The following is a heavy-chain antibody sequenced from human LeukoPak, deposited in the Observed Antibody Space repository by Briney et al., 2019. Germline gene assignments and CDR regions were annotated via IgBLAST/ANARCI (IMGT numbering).Heavy chain of an antibody. V-gene: IGHV5-51*01. Sequence: GESLKISCKGSGYSFTSYWIGWVRQMPGKGLEWMGIIYPGDSDTRYSPSFQGQVTISADKSISTAYLQWSSLKASDTAMYYCARATRGYSYGRKAWYFDYWGQGTLVTVSS. CDR2: IYPGDSDT. D-gene: IGHD5-18*01. CDR3: ARATRGYSYGRKAWYFDY. J-gene: IGHJ4*02. CDR1: GYSFTSYW.